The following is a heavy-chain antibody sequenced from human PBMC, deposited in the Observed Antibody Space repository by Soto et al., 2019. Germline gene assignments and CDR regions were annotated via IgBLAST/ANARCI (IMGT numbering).Heavy chain of an antibody. V-gene: IGHV4-59*01. CDR1: GGSFGNYY. Sequence: KPSETVSLTCTVSGGSFGNYYWNWVRQPPGKGLEWIGDIIYSGSTNYSPSLKSRVTLLVDTSNNQFSLKLSSVTAADAAVYYCARVLVDGNYYYGMDVWGQGTTVTVSS. CDR3: ARVLVDGNYYYGMDV. J-gene: IGHJ6*02. CDR2: IIYSGST. D-gene: IGHD2-8*01.